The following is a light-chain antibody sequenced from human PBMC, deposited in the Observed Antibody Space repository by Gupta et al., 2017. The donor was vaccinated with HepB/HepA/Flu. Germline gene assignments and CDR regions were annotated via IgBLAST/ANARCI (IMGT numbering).Light chain of an antibody. CDR1: SSTIGRYT. J-gene: IGLJ1*01. CDR2: GDS. Sequence: QSVLTQPPSASETPGQRVTISCSGSSSTIGRYTVNWYQQVPGTAPKLLIYGDSERPSGVPDRVSGSKLGTSAALAISGLQAEEEADYYCEAWDDSLNGLYVFGTGTKVTVL. CDR3: EAWDDSLNGLYV. V-gene: IGLV1-44*01.